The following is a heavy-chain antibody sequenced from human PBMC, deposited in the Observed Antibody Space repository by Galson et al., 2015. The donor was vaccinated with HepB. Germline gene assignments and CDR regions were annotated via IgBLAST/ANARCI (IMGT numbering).Heavy chain of an antibody. J-gene: IGHJ3*02. CDR1: GSIFRTSG. CDR2: IQNDGSTI. D-gene: IGHD2-15*01. CDR3: AREGSRIVFHAFDM. Sequence: SLRLSCAVSGSIFRTSGMHWVRQAPGKGLEWVAVIQNDGSTIMYADSVKGRFTITRDNSKNTLYLEMNSLRAEDTAVYYCAREGSRIVFHAFDMWGQGTMVTVSS. V-gene: IGHV3-30*02.